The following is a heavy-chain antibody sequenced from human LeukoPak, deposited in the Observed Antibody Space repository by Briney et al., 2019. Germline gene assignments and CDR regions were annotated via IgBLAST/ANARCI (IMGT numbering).Heavy chain of an antibody. Sequence: GGSLRLSCAASGFTFSSYWMHWVRQAPGKGLVWVSRIHSDGSSTSYADSVRGRFTISRDDAKSTLYLQMNSLRAEDTAVYYCARSGCPYYFDYWGQGTLVTVSS. V-gene: IGHV3-74*01. J-gene: IGHJ4*02. CDR1: GFTFSSYW. CDR2: IHSDGSST. CDR3: ARSGCPYYFDY. D-gene: IGHD3-22*01.